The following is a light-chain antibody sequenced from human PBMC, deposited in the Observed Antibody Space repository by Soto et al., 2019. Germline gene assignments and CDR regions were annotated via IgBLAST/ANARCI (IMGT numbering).Light chain of an antibody. Sequence: EIVLTQSPGILSLSPGERASLSCGASRSISSSFLACYQQKPGQAPRLLIYGASSRATGIPDRFSGTGSETDFTLTISRLEPEDFAVYYCQQYNNWPRTFGQGTKVDIK. V-gene: IGKV3-20*01. CDR1: RSISSSF. J-gene: IGKJ1*01. CDR2: GAS. CDR3: QQYNNWPRT.